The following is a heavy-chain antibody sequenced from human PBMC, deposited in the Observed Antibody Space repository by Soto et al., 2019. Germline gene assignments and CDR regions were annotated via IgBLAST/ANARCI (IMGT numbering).Heavy chain of an antibody. Sequence: ASVKVSCKASGYTFTGYYMHWVRQAPGQGLEWMGWINPNSGGTNYAQKFQGRVTMTRDTSISTAYMELSRLRSDDTAVYYCARDLGYCSSTSCWYFDPWGQGTLVTVSS. CDR1: GYTFTGYY. CDR3: ARDLGYCSSTSCWYFDP. V-gene: IGHV1-2*02. D-gene: IGHD2-2*01. J-gene: IGHJ5*02. CDR2: INPNSGGT.